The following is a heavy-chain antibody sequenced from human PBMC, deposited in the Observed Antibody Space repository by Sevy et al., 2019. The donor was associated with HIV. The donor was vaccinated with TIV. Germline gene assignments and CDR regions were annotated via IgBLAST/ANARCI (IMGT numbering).Heavy chain of an antibody. D-gene: IGHD5-18*01. Sequence: GGSLRLSCAASGFPVSSNYMSWVRQAPGKGLGWVSVMYSDGSTYHADSVKGRFTISRDNSKNTLYLQMNSLRVEDTAVYYCARGKSGYGYGLDYWGQGTLVTVSS. V-gene: IGHV3-66*01. CDR3: ARGKSGYGYGLDY. CDR1: GFPVSSNY. J-gene: IGHJ4*02. CDR2: MYSDGST.